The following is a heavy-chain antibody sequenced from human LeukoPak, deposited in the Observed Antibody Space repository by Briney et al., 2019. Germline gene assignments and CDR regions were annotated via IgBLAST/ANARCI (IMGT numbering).Heavy chain of an antibody. V-gene: IGHV3-33*06. CDR1: GFTFSSYG. CDR2: IWYDGSNK. D-gene: IGHD6-19*01. J-gene: IGHJ4*02. CDR3: AKETQKYTSGWYPFDY. Sequence: GGSLRLSCAASGFTFSSYGMHWVRQAPGKGLEWVAVIWYDGSNKYYADSVKGRFTISRDNSKNTLYLQMNSLRAEDTAVYYCAKETQKYTSGWYPFDYWGQGTLVTVSS.